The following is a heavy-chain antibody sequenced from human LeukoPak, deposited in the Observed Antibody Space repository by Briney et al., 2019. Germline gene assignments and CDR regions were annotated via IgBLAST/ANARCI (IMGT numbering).Heavy chain of an antibody. J-gene: IGHJ3*02. D-gene: IGHD6-13*01. V-gene: IGHV3-30*18. CDR1: GFTFSSYG. Sequence: GGSLRLSCAASGFTFSSYGMHWVRKAPGKGLEWVAVISYDGSNKYYADSVKGRFTISRDNSKNTLYLQMNSLRAEDTAVYYCAKLSSHDAFDIWGQGTMVTVSS. CDR3: AKLSSHDAFDI. CDR2: ISYDGSNK.